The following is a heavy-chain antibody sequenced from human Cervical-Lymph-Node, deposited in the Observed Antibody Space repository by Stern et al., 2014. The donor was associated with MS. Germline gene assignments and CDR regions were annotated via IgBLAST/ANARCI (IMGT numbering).Heavy chain of an antibody. Sequence: VQLVQSGSAVKKPGASVRVSCKVSGYTFIDHYLHWVRQAPGQGLELMGRLIPGNCATNVAQTFQDRVTMNRDKSHRSDYPEQSGLRSDDTAVYYCARAAYDGYLDHWGQGTPVTAS. J-gene: IGHJ1*01. CDR3: ARAAYDGYLDH. CDR1: GYTFIDHY. V-gene: IGHV1-2*06. D-gene: IGHD5-12*01. CDR2: LIPGNCAT.